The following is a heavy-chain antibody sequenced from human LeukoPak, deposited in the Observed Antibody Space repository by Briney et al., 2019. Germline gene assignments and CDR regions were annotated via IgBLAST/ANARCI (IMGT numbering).Heavy chain of an antibody. J-gene: IGHJ4*02. CDR3: AKDARKYQLRTPFDY. V-gene: IGHV3-30*18. CDR1: GFTFSSYG. Sequence: TGRSLRLSCAASGFTFSSYGMHWVRQAPGKGLEWVAVISYDGSNKYYADSVKGRFTISRDNSENTLYLQMNSLRAEDTAVYYCAKDARKYQLRTPFDYWGQGTLVTVSS. D-gene: IGHD2-2*01. CDR2: ISYDGSNK.